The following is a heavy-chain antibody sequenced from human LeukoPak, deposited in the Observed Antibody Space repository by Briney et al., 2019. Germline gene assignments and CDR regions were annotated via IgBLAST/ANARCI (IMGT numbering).Heavy chain of an antibody. V-gene: IGHV3-30-3*01. CDR1: GFTFSSYA. D-gene: IGHD6-13*01. CDR2: ISYDGSNK. Sequence: GGSLRLSCAASGFTFSSYAMHWVRQAPGKGLEWVAVISYDGSNKYYADSVKGRFTISRDNSKNTLYLQMNSLRAEDTAVYYCARDGKAAADQGWFDYWGQGTLVTVSS. CDR3: ARDGKAAADQGWFDY. J-gene: IGHJ4*02.